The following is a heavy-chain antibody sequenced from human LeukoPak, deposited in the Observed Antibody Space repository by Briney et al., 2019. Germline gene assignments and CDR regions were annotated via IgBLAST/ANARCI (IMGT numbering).Heavy chain of an antibody. CDR1: GYTFTGYY. CDR3: AREIAAADQSDAFDAFDN. CDR2: INPNSGGT. D-gene: IGHD6-13*01. J-gene: IGHJ3*02. Sequence: ASVKVSCKASGYTFTGYYMHWVRQAPGQGLEWMGWINPNSGGTNYAQKFQGRVTMTRDTSISTAYMELSRLRSDDTAVYYCAREIAAADQSDAFDAFDNWGQGTMVTVSS. V-gene: IGHV1-2*02.